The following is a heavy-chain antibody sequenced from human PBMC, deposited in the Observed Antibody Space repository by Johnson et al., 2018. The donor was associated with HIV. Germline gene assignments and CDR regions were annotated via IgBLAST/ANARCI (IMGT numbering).Heavy chain of an antibody. V-gene: IGHV3-30*03. CDR1: GFTFDSYW. Sequence: QVQLVESGGGLVQPGGSLRLSCAASGFTFDSYWMSWVRQAPGKGLEWVALISYDGKNKYSTDSVKGRFTISSNNAKNSLYLQMNRLRDADTAVYYRARDSEWELGQEGAFDIWGQGTMVTVSS. CDR3: ARDSEWELGQEGAFDI. J-gene: IGHJ3*02. D-gene: IGHD1-26*01. CDR2: ISYDGKNK.